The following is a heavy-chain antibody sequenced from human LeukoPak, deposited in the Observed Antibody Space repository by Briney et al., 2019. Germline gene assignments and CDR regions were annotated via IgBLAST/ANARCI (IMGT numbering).Heavy chain of an antibody. J-gene: IGHJ4*02. CDR1: GFTFSSYA. CDR3: ARDRDYGDYLYYFDY. D-gene: IGHD4-17*01. V-gene: IGHV3-30-3*01. Sequence: PGGSLRLSCAASGFTFSSYAMHWVRQAPGKGLEWVAVISYDGSNKYYADSVKGRFTISRDNSKNTLYLQMNSLRAEDTAVYYCARDRDYGDYLYYFDYWGQGTLVTVSS. CDR2: ISYDGSNK.